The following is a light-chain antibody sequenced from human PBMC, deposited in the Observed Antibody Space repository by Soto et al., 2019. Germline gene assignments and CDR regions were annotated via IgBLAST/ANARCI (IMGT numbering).Light chain of an antibody. V-gene: IGKV1-5*01. CDR2: DAS. CDR3: QQYNSYST. CDR1: QSISSW. J-gene: IGKJ1*01. Sequence: DIQMTQSASALSASVLDGVTMTCRASQSISSWLAWYQQKPGKAPKLLIYDASSLESGVPSRFRGSGFGTEFTLTISSLQPDDFATYYCQQYNSYSTFGQGTKVDIK.